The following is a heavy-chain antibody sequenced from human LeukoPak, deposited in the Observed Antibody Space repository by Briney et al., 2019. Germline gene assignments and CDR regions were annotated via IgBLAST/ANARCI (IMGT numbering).Heavy chain of an antibody. CDR3: ARHSIGATTDFDY. D-gene: IGHD1-26*01. CDR1: GGSISSSSYY. J-gene: IGHJ4*02. V-gene: IGHV4-39*01. Sequence: TLSLTCTVSGGSISSSSYYWGWIRQPPGKGLEWIGSIYYSGSTYYNPSLKSRVTISVDTSKNQFSLKLSSVTAADTAVYYCARHSIGATTDFDYWGQGTLVTVSS. CDR2: IYYSGST.